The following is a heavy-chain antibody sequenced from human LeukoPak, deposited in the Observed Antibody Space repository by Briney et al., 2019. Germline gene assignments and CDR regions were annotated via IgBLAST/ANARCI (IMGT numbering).Heavy chain of an antibody. CDR2: IWYDGSNK. Sequence: PGRSLRLSCAASGFTFSSYGMHWVRQAPGKGLEWVAVIWYDGSNKYYADSAKGRFTISRDNSKNTLYLQMNSLRAEDTAVYYCARDLYDSSGYYRKGLDYWGQGTLVTVSS. V-gene: IGHV3-33*01. D-gene: IGHD3-22*01. CDR3: ARDLYDSSGYYRKGLDY. CDR1: GFTFSSYG. J-gene: IGHJ4*02.